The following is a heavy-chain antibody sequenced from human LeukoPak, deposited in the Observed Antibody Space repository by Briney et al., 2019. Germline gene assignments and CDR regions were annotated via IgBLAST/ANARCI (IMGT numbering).Heavy chain of an antibody. Sequence: GGSLRLSCAASGFTFSSCAMHWVRQAPGKGLEWVAVISYDGSNKYYADSVKGRFTISRDNSKNTLYLQMNSLRAEDTAVYYCARDLDSSGWYGLDYWGQGTLVTVSS. D-gene: IGHD6-19*01. J-gene: IGHJ4*02. V-gene: IGHV3-30*04. CDR2: ISYDGSNK. CDR1: GFTFSSCA. CDR3: ARDLDSSGWYGLDY.